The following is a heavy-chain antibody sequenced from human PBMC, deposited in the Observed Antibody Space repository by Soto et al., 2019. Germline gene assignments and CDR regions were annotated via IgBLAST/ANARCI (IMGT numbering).Heavy chain of an antibody. Sequence: EVQLLESGGGLVQPGGSLRLSCAASGFTFNTYVMNWVRQAPGKGLEWVSTISYSADKTHYSDSVKGSFTISRDNSRDTLFLQMNSLGADDAAVYYCARRARTATTNWGDFDVWGQGTMVTVSS. CDR2: ISYSADKT. V-gene: IGHV3-23*01. D-gene: IGHD1-7*01. J-gene: IGHJ3*01. CDR3: ARRARTATTNWGDFDV. CDR1: GFTFNTYV.